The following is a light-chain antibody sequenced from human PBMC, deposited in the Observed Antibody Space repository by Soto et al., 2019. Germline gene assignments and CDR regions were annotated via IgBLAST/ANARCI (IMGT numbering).Light chain of an antibody. Sequence: DIQMTQSPSSLSASVGEGVTITCRASQSITTYLHWYQQKPGKAPNLLIYAASSLQGGVPSRFSGSGSGTDFTLTISSLQPEDFATYYCQQTYSTPLTFGGGTKVDIK. J-gene: IGKJ4*01. CDR1: QSITTY. CDR3: QQTYSTPLT. CDR2: AAS. V-gene: IGKV1-39*01.